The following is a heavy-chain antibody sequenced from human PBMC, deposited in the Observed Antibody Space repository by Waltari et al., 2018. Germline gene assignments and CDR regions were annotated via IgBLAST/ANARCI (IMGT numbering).Heavy chain of an antibody. CDR1: GYTFTSYA. J-gene: IGHJ4*02. CDR2: INAGNGNT. D-gene: IGHD3-22*01. V-gene: IGHV1-3*01. Sequence: QVQLVQSGAEVKKPGASVTVSCKASGYTFTSYAMHWVRQAPGQRLEWMGWINAGNGNTKYSQKFQGRVTITRDTSASTAYMELSSLRSEDTAVYYCARDGYYYDSSGYPDYWGQGTLVTVSS. CDR3: ARDGYYYDSSGYPDY.